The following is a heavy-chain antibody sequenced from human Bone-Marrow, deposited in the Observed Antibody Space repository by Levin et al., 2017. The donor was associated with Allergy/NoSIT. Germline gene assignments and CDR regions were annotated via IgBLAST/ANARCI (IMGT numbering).Heavy chain of an antibody. D-gene: IGHD6-13*01. CDR3: ARALSSSGDYYFDL. CDR2: ISPIFGIP. Sequence: SVKVSCKASGGTGSSYPFNWVRQAPGQGLEWMGRISPIFGIPNYAQKFQDRITINVDKSTSTAYMELNSLRSEDTAIYYCARALSSSGDYYFDLWGRGTLVTVSS. V-gene: IGHV1-69*04. J-gene: IGHJ2*01. CDR1: GGTGSSYP.